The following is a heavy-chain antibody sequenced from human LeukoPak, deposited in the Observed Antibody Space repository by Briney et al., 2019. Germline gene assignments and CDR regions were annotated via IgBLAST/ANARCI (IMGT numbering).Heavy chain of an antibody. Sequence: ASVKVSCKVSGYTLTELSMHWVRQAPGKGLEWMGGFDPEDGETIYAQKFQGRVTMTEDTSTDTAYMELSSLRSEDTAVYYCEIVTVVTFGGTATPTKLTEYFDYWGQGTLVTVSS. D-gene: IGHD3-16*01. CDR3: EIVTVVTFGGTATPTKLTEYFDY. CDR2: FDPEDGET. CDR1: GYTLTELS. J-gene: IGHJ4*02. V-gene: IGHV1-24*01.